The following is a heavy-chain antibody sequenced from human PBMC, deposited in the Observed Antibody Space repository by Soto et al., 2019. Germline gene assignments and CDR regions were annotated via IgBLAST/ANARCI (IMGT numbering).Heavy chain of an antibody. V-gene: IGHV3-23*01. CDR2: ISGSHGST. CDR3: AKGSPGSGYDLDY. CDR1: GVTFSNYA. Sequence: PGGSLRLSCAASGVTFSNYAMKWLRQAPEKGLEWVSSISGSHGSTYYADSVYGRFTISRDNSKNMLYLQVNTLRVEDTAVYYSAKGSPGSGYDLDYWAREPWSPSPQ. J-gene: IGHJ4*02. D-gene: IGHD5-12*01.